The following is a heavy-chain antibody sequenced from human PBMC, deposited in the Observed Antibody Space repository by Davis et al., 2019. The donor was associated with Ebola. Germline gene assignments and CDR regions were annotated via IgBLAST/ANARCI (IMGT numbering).Heavy chain of an antibody. D-gene: IGHD2-15*01. Sequence: ASVQVSCKASGYTFTGYYMHWVRQAPAQGPEWMGWINPNSGGTNYAQKFQGWVTMTRDTSISTAYMELSRLRSDDTAVYYCARDSGGSLFDYWGQGTLVTVSS. CDR1: GYTFTGYY. CDR2: INPNSGGT. J-gene: IGHJ4*02. CDR3: ARDSGGSLFDY. V-gene: IGHV1-2*04.